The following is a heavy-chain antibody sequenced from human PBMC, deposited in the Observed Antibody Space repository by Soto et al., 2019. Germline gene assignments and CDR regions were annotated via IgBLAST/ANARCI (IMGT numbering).Heavy chain of an antibody. J-gene: IGHJ4*02. V-gene: IGHV1-69*13. CDR2: IIPIFGTA. Sequence: SVKVSCKASGGTFSSYAISWVRQAPGQGLEWMGGIIPIFGTANYAQKFQGRVTITADESTSTAYMELSSLRSEDTAVYYCARDERILTGYPQLDYWGQGTLVTVSS. CDR1: GGTFSSYA. D-gene: IGHD3-9*01. CDR3: ARDERILTGYPQLDY.